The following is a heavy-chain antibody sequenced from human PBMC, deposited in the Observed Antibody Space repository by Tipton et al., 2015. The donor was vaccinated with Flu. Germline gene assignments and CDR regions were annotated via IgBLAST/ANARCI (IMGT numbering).Heavy chain of an antibody. CDR2: IYHSGST. J-gene: IGHJ5*02. V-gene: IGHV4-4*02. CDR3: AGYCSGGSCSGGNWFDP. CDR1: GGSISSSNW. Sequence: TLSLTCAVSGGSISSSNWWSWVRQPPGKGLEWIGEIYHSGSTNYNPSLKSRVTISVDKSKNQFSLKLSSVTAADTAVYYCAGYCSGGSCSGGNWFDPWGQGTLVTVSS. D-gene: IGHD2-15*01.